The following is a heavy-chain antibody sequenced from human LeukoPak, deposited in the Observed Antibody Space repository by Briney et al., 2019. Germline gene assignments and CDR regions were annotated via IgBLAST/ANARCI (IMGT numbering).Heavy chain of an antibody. Sequence: ASVKVSCTASGYTFTSYDINWVRQATGQGLEWMGWMNPNSGNTGYAQKFQGRVTMTRNTSISTAYMELSSLRSEDTAVYYCARGRRRQQLVRAGNWFDPWGQGTLVTVSS. D-gene: IGHD6-13*01. V-gene: IGHV1-8*01. CDR2: MNPNSGNT. CDR1: GYTFTSYD. CDR3: ARGRRRQQLVRAGNWFDP. J-gene: IGHJ5*02.